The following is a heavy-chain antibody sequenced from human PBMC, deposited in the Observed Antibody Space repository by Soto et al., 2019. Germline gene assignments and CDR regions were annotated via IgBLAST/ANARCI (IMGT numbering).Heavy chain of an antibody. CDR3: ARLPKGSLVTA. J-gene: IGHJ4*02. V-gene: IGHV3-48*02. CDR2: ISSSSDNT. D-gene: IGHD2-21*02. CDR1: GFSFSDYS. Sequence: GSLILSCVASGFSFSDYSMNLVRQAPGKGLQWVSYISSSSDNTYYADSVKGRFTVSRDNAKNALFLQMNSLRDDDTATYYCARLPKGSLVTAWGQGTRVTVSS.